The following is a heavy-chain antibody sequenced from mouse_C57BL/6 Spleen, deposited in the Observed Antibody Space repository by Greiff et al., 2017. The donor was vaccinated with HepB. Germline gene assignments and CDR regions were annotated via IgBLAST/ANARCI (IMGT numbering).Heavy chain of an antibody. D-gene: IGHD3-2*02. Sequence: VQLQQSGAELVKPGASVKLSCKASGYTFTEYTIHWVKQRSGQGLEWIGWFYPGSGSIKYNEKFKDKATLTADKSSSTAYMELSSLTSEDSAVYFYARNEDDSSGYDYWGQGTTLTVSS. V-gene: IGHV1-62-2*01. CDR2: FYPGSGSI. CDR1: GYTFTEYT. J-gene: IGHJ2*01. CDR3: ARNEDDSSGYDY.